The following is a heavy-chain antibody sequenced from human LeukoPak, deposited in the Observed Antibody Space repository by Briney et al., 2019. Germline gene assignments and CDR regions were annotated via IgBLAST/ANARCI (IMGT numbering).Heavy chain of an antibody. CDR3: ARLNVDFGVVTFDY. D-gene: IGHD3-3*01. CDR1: GYTFTGYY. Sequence: GASVKVSCKASGYTFTGYYMHWVRQAPGQGLEWMGWINPNSGGTNYAQKFQGRVTMTRDTSISTAYMELSRMRSDDTAVYYCARLNVDFGVVTFDYWGQGTLVTLSS. CDR2: INPNSGGT. J-gene: IGHJ4*02. V-gene: IGHV1-2*02.